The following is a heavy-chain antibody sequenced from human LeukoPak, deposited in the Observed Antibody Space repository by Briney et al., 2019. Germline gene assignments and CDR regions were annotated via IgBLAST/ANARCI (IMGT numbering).Heavy chain of an antibody. D-gene: IGHD3-10*01. CDR3: ARANVDYYGSGSYLSFFDY. V-gene: IGHV1-69*06. CDR2: IIPIFGTA. Sequence: GASVKVSCKASGGTFSSYAISWVRQAPGQGLEWMGGIIPIFGTANYAQKFQGRVTITADKSTSTAYMELSSLRSEDTAVYYCARANVDYYGSGSYLSFFDYWGQGTLVTVSS. CDR1: GGTFSSYA. J-gene: IGHJ4*02.